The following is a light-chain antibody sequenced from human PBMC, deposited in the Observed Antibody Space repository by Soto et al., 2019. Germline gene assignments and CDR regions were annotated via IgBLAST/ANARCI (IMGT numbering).Light chain of an antibody. CDR1: SSDIGVYNY. J-gene: IGLJ3*02. V-gene: IGLV2-14*01. CDR3: SSYTTSSTWV. Sequence: QSALTQPASVSGSPGQLITIYCTGTSSDIGVYNYVSWYQRHPGKAPKVMIYEVTNRPSGVSNRFSGSKSGNTASLTISGLQADDEADYYCSSYTTSSTWVFGGGTKLTVL. CDR2: EVT.